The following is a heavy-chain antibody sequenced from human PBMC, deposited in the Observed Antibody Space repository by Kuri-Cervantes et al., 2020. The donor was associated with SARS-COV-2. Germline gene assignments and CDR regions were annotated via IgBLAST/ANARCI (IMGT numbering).Heavy chain of an antibody. CDR2: IYYSGSA. J-gene: IGHJ4*02. V-gene: IGHV4-30-4*08. CDR3: ARHPRGAMVKPTIFDY. D-gene: IGHD5-18*01. Sequence: SETLSLTCTVSGGSISSGSYYWTWVRQPPGKGLEWIGNIYYSGSAFYNPSLKSRVTMSLDMSKSQFSLKLTSVTAADTSVYYCARHPRGAMVKPTIFDYWGQGTLVTVSS. CDR1: GGSISSGSYY.